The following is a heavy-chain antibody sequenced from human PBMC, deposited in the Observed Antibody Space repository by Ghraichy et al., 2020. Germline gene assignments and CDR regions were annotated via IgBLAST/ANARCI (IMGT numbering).Heavy chain of an antibody. J-gene: IGHJ4*02. CDR3: ARIKYSSGPLDY. Sequence: GSLSLTCTVSGGSISGYYWTWIRQPAGRGLEWIGRIYTSGYSNYNPSLKSRVTMSIDTSKKQFSLRLSSVTDADTAVYYCARIKYSSGPLDYWGQGTLVTVSS. V-gene: IGHV4-4*07. CDR1: GGSISGYY. D-gene: IGHD6-25*01. CDR2: IYTSGYS.